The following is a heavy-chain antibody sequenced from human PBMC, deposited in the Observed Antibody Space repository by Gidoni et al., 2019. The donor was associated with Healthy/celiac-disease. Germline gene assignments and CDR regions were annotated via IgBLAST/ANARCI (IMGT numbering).Heavy chain of an antibody. Sequence: EVLLVESGGGLVQPGGSLRLSCAASGFTFSSYWMPWVPQDPGTGLVWVSRINSDGSSTSYADSVKGRFTISRDNAKNTLYLQMNSLRAEDTAVYYCARAHHNYDFWSGYYTDYYYGMDVWGQGTTVTVSS. CDR2: INSDGSST. D-gene: IGHD3-3*01. CDR1: GFTFSSYW. CDR3: ARAHHNYDFWSGYYTDYYYGMDV. V-gene: IGHV3-74*01. J-gene: IGHJ6*02.